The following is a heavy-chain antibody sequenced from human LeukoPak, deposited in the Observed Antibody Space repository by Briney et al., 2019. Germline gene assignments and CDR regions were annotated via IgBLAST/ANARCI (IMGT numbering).Heavy chain of an antibody. CDR2: IIPIFGTA. Sequence: GASVKVSCKASGGTFSSYAISWVRQAPGQGLEWLGGIIPIFGTANYAQKFQGRVTMTRDTSTSTVYMELSSLRSEDTAVYYCARGDYVWGSYRPQGPIDYWGQGTLVTVSS. CDR3: ARGDYVWGSYRPQGPIDY. V-gene: IGHV1-69*05. J-gene: IGHJ4*02. CDR1: GGTFSSYA. D-gene: IGHD3-16*02.